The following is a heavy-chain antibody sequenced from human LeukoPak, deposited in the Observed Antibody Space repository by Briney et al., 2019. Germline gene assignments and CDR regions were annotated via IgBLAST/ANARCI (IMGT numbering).Heavy chain of an antibody. Sequence: SETLSLLCELSGVYISTNDSFWGWIRQPPGKGLEWIGSFYNSGSTYYSPSLTSRVTMSAYTSKNRFSLMPSSVTAADTSFYFCARRFDDLQRAFDSWGQGTLVTVSS. D-gene: IGHD3-10*01. CDR1: GVYISTNDSF. CDR2: FYNSGST. J-gene: IGHJ4*02. CDR3: ARRFDDLQRAFDS. V-gene: IGHV4-39*02.